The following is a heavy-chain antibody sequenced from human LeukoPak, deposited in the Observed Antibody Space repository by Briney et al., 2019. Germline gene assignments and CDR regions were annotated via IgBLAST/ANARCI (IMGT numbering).Heavy chain of an antibody. V-gene: IGHV4-38-2*02. CDR1: GYSISSGYH. CDR3: ARVLVSAALYYFDY. J-gene: IGHJ4*02. CDR2: IYHSGST. Sequence: PSETLSLTCTVSGYSISSGYHWGWTRQPPGKGLEWIGSIYHSGSTYYNPSLKSRVTISVDTSKNQFSLKLSSVTAADTAVYYCARVLVSAALYYFDYWGQGTLVTVSS. D-gene: IGHD2-2*01.